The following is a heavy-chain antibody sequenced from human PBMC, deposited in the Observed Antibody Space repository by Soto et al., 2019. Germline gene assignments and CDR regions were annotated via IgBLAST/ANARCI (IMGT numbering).Heavy chain of an antibody. CDR2: ISYDGSNK. V-gene: IGHV3-30*18. D-gene: IGHD3-22*01. CDR3: AKTRRGSSSYYSLAY. J-gene: IGHJ4*02. Sequence: GGSLRLSCAASGFTFSSYGMHWVRQAPGKGLEWVAVISYDGSNKYYADSVKGRFTISRDNSKNTLYLQMNSLRAEDTAVYYCAKTRRGSSSYYSLAYWGQGTLVTVSS. CDR1: GFTFSSYG.